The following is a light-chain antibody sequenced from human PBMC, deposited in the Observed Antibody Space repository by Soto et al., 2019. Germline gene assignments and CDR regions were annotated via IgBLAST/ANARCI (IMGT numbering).Light chain of an antibody. J-gene: IGLJ2*01. CDR2: GNS. CDR3: PSYDSSLSGLV. V-gene: IGLV1-40*01. Sequence: QSVLTQPPSVSGAPGRRVTISCTGSSSNIGAGYDVHWYQQLPGTAPKLLIYGNSNRPSGVPDRFSGSKSGPSASLAITGLQAEDEADYYCPSYDSSLSGLVFGGGTKLTVL. CDR1: SSNIGAGYD.